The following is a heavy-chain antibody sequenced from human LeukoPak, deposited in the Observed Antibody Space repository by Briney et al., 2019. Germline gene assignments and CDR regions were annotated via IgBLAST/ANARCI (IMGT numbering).Heavy chain of an antibody. CDR1: GYTFTGYY. Sequence: GASVKVSCKASGYTFTGYYMHWVRQAPGQGLEWMGWINPNSGGTNYAQKFQGRVTMTRDTSISTAYVELSRLRSDDTAVYYCARDWPVMITFGGVIADYWGQGTLVTVSS. D-gene: IGHD3-16*02. V-gene: IGHV1-2*02. CDR3: ARDWPVMITFGGVIADY. J-gene: IGHJ4*02. CDR2: INPNSGGT.